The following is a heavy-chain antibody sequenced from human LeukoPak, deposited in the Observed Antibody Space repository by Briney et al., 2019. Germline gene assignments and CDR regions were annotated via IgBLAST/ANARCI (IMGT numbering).Heavy chain of an antibody. V-gene: IGHV4-34*01. CDR2: INHSGST. J-gene: IGHJ6*02. Sequence: SETLSLTCTVSGGSISSYYWSWIRQPPGKGLEWIGEINHSGSTNYNPSLKSRVTISVDTSKNQFSLKLSSVTAADTAVYYCARGRVDIVVVPAATDYYGMDVWGQGTTVTVSS. D-gene: IGHD2-2*01. CDR1: GGSISSYY. CDR3: ARGRVDIVVVPAATDYYGMDV.